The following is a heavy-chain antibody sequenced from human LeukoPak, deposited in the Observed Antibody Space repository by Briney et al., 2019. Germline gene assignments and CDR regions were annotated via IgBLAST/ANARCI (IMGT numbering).Heavy chain of an antibody. Sequence: SETLSLTCTVSGGFISSYYWSWIRQPPGKGLEWIGYIYYSGSTNYNPSLKSRVTISVDTSKNQFSLKLSSVTAADTAVYYCARGGYDYVWGSYRYTLFDYWGQGTLVTVSS. CDR3: ARGGYDYVWGSYRYTLFDY. CDR2: IYYSGST. D-gene: IGHD3-16*02. J-gene: IGHJ4*02. CDR1: GGFISSYY. V-gene: IGHV4-59*01.